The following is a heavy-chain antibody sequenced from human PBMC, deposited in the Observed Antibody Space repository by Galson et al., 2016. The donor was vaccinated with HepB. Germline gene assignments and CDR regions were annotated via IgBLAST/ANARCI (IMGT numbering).Heavy chain of an antibody. V-gene: IGHV3-23*01. J-gene: IGHJ4*02. CDR3: GKHGGFDY. D-gene: IGHD3-16*01. CDR1: GFSFSNSG. Sequence: SLRLSCAASGFSFSNSGMSWVRQAPGRGLELVSGITRSGDATHHADFVKGRFTISRDNSKNTLYLYMNNLTAGDTAICYCGKHGGFDYWGQGALVTVSS. CDR2: ITRSGDAT.